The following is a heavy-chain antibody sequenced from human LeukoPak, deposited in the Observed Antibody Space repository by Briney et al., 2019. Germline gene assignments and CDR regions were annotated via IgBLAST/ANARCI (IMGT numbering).Heavy chain of an antibody. D-gene: IGHD5-12*01. CDR2: INPYSGDT. CDR3: ARTNGGYEYN. Sequence: GASVKVSCKASGYSFTGYYIHWVRQAPGQGLAWMGWINPYSGDTTYAQKFQDRLTLTRDTSISTAYMEVSRLKSDDTAVYYCARTNGGYEYNWGQGTRVIVSS. J-gene: IGHJ4*02. V-gene: IGHV1-2*02. CDR1: GYSFTGYY.